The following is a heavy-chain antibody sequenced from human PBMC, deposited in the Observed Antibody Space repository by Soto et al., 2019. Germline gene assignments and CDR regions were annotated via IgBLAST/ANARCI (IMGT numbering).Heavy chain of an antibody. D-gene: IGHD6-13*01. Sequence: QVQLVESGGGVVQPGRSLRLSCAASGFTFSSYGMHWVRQAPGKGLEWVAVISYDGRNKYYADSVKGRFTISRDNSKNTLYLQMNSLRAEDTAVYYCAKEQPTSSSCYTGNSYYYGMDVWGQGTTVTVSS. CDR2: ISYDGRNK. V-gene: IGHV3-30*18. J-gene: IGHJ6*02. CDR3: AKEQPTSSSCYTGNSYYYGMDV. CDR1: GFTFSSYG.